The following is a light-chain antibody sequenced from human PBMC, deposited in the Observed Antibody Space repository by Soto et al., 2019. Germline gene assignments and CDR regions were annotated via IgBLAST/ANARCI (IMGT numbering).Light chain of an antibody. Sequence: DIQMTQSPSSLSASVGDRVTLTCRASQDISQYLAWYQQRPGKVPKLLIYYASTLQSGVPSRFSGSGSGTEFTLTISSLQHEDVATYYCLKYNKDAPGTFGQGTKVEI. J-gene: IGKJ1*01. CDR3: LKYNKDAPGT. CDR2: YAS. V-gene: IGKV1-27*01. CDR1: QDISQY.